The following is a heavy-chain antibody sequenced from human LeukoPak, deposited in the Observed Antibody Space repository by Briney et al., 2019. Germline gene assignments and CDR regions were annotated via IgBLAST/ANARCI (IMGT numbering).Heavy chain of an antibody. Sequence: PGGSLRLSCAASGFTFSSYAMSWVRQAPGKGLEWVSAISGSGGSTYYADSVKGRFTISRDNSKNTLCLQMNSLRAEDTAVYYCAKKVYYYYYMDVWGKGTTVTVSS. CDR3: AKKVYYYYYMDV. J-gene: IGHJ6*03. CDR1: GFTFSSYA. V-gene: IGHV3-23*01. CDR2: ISGSGGST.